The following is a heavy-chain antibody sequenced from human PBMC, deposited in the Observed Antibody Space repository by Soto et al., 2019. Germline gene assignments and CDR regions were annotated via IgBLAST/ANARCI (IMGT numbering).Heavy chain of an antibody. Sequence: QVQLVQSGPEVKKPGASVKVSCKTSGYTFTSYGIAWVRQAPGQGLEWMGWISTSTGNTNYAQKFQGRVTMTTDTSTSTAYVELRSLRAADTAVYYCVSRATAFDFWGQGTLVAVSS. V-gene: IGHV1-18*01. CDR1: GYTFTSYG. CDR3: VSRATAFDF. J-gene: IGHJ4*02. CDR2: ISTSTGNT.